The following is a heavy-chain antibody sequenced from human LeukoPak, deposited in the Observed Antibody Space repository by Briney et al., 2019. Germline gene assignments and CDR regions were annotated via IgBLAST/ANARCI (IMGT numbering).Heavy chain of an antibody. V-gene: IGHV4-34*01. CDR2: INHSGST. Sequence: SETLSLTCAVRGGSFSGYYWSWIRQPPGKGLEWIGEINHSGSTNYNPSLKSRVTISVDKSKNQFSLKLSSVTAADTAVYYCAREARWLQLTGYYYYYYMDVWGKGTTVTVSS. CDR1: GGSFSGYY. J-gene: IGHJ6*03. CDR3: AREARWLQLTGYYYYYYMDV. D-gene: IGHD5-24*01.